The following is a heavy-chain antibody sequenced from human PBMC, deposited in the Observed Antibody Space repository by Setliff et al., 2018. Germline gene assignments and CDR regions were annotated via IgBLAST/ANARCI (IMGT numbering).Heavy chain of an antibody. CDR1: GYTFTDDY. Sequence: ASVKVSCKASGYTFTDDYMYWVKQAPGKGLEWMGGFDPERSDPIYTQNFQGRVTVTLDTSTNTAYMEFRSLRSDDTAMYYCATDLVSLGDSIRDYWGQGTLVTVSS. CDR2: FDPERSDP. CDR3: ATDLVSLGDSIRDY. V-gene: IGHV1-24*01. J-gene: IGHJ4*02. D-gene: IGHD3-16*01.